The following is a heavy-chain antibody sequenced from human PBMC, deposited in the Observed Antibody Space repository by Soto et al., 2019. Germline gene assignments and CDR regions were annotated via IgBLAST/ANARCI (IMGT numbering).Heavy chain of an antibody. D-gene: IGHD3-22*01. V-gene: IGHV5-51*01. CDR2: IYPGDSDT. CDR1: GYSFTSYW. J-gene: IGHJ3*02. CDR3: ASCGDPYHHDSSGYGAFDT. Sequence: PGESLKISCEGSGYSFTSYWIGWVRQMPGKGLEWMGIIYPGDSDTRYSPSFQGQVTISADKSISTAYLQWSSLKASDTAMYYCASCGDPYHHDSSGYGAFDTWGQGTMVTVSS.